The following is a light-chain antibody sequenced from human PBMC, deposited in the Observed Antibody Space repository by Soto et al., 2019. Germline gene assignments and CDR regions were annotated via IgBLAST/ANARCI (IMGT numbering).Light chain of an antibody. J-gene: IGLJ2*01. CDR2: NNN. CDR3: AAWDGSLNAQV. Sequence: QSVLTQPLSVSGTPGQRVTISCSGSTSNIGNNPVNWYQQLPGTAPKLLIYNNNQRPSGVPDRFSGSKSGTSASLAISGLQSDDEADYYCAAWDGSLNAQVFGGGTKLTVL. CDR1: TSNIGNNP. V-gene: IGLV1-44*01.